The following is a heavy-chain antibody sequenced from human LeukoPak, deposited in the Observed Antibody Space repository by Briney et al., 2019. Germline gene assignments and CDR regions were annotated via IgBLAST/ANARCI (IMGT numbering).Heavy chain of an antibody. CDR2: INPNSGGT. J-gene: IGHJ4*02. V-gene: IGHV1-2*02. Sequence: ASVKVSCKASGYTFTGYYMHWVRRAPGQGLEWMGWINPNSGGTNYAQKFQGRVTMTRDTSISTAYMELSRLRSDDTAVYYCARGRYSGSYTLFDYWGQGILVTVSS. CDR3: ARGRYSGSYTLFDY. D-gene: IGHD1-26*01. CDR1: GYTFTGYY.